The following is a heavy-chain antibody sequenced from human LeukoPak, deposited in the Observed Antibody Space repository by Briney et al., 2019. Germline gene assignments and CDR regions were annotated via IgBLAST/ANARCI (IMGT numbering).Heavy chain of an antibody. CDR2: IYTSGST. Sequence: SETLSLTCTVSGGSISSGSYYWSWIRQPAGKGLEWIGRIYTSGSTNYNPSLKSRVTISVDTSKNQFSLKLSSVTAADTAVYYCARWGLTYYGSGSFDYWGQGTLVTVSS. D-gene: IGHD3-10*01. V-gene: IGHV4-61*02. CDR3: ARWGLTYYGSGSFDY. CDR1: GGSISSGSYY. J-gene: IGHJ4*02.